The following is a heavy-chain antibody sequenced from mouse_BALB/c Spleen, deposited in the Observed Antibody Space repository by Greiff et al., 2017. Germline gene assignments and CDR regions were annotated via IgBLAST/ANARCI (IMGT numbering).Heavy chain of an antibody. V-gene: IGHV1S81*02. Sequence: QVQLQQPGAELVKPGASVKLSCKASGYTFTSYWMHWVKQRPGQGLEWIGEINPSNGRTNYNEKFKSKATLTVDKSSSTAYMQLSSLTSEDSAVYYCAREGNYYGRDAMDYWGEGTSVTVSS. CDR3: AREGNYYGRDAMDY. CDR1: GYTFTSYW. J-gene: IGHJ4*01. D-gene: IGHD2-1*01. CDR2: INPSNGRT.